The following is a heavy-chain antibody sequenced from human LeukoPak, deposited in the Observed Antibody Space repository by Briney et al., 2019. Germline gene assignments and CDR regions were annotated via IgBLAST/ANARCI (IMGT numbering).Heavy chain of an antibody. V-gene: IGHV1-18*01. CDR2: ISAYNGNT. J-gene: IGHJ4*02. CDR1: GYTFTSYG. D-gene: IGHD5-12*01. CDR3: ARDSVDSGYAYYFDY. Sequence: ASVKVSCKASGYTFTSYGISWVRQAPGQGLEWMGWISAYNGNTNYAQKLQGRVTMTTDTSTSTAYMELRSLRSDDTAVYYCARDSVDSGYAYYFDYWGQGTLVTVSS.